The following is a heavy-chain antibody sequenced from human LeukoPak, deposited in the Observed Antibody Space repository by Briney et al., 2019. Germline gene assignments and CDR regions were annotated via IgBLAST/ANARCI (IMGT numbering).Heavy chain of an antibody. Sequence: GGYLRLSGAASGFTCSSYSMNWVRQAPGKGLEWVSYMSSGSRTTYYADSVKGRFTISRDNAKNSLYLQMNSLRAEDTAVYYCARDRGGGRLIDPWGQGTLVTVSS. D-gene: IGHD3-10*01. CDR2: MSSGSRTT. CDR3: ARDRGGGRLIDP. CDR1: GFTCSSYS. V-gene: IGHV3-48*04. J-gene: IGHJ5*02.